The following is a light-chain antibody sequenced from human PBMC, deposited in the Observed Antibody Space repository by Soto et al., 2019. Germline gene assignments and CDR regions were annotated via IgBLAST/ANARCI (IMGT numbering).Light chain of an antibody. V-gene: IGKV3-15*01. CDR3: QQYNNWPPVLT. Sequence: EIVMTQSPATLSVSPGERATLSCRASQSVSSNLAWYQQKPGQAPRLLIYGASTRATGIPARFSGSGSGTEFTLTFSSLQSEDFAVYYCQQYNNWPPVLTFGGGTKVDIK. CDR2: GAS. CDR1: QSVSSN. J-gene: IGKJ4*01.